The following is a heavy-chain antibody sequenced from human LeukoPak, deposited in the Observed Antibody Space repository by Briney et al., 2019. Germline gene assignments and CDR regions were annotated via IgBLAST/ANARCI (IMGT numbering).Heavy chain of an antibody. J-gene: IGHJ5*02. CDR3: ARDYGSGTLDP. D-gene: IGHD3-10*01. CDR1: GYTFTSYG. Sequence: ASVKVSCKASGYTFTSYGISWVRQAPGQGLEWMGWISAYNGNTNYAQTLQGRFTMTTDTSTSTAYMQLRSLRSDDTAVYYCARDYGSGTLDPWGQGTLVTVSS. CDR2: ISAYNGNT. V-gene: IGHV1-18*01.